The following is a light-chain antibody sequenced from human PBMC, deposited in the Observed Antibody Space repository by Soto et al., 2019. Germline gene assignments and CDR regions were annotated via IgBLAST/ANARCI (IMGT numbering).Light chain of an antibody. Sequence: ETVLTQSPATLSLSPGERATLSCRASPSISNSLAWYQQKAGQAPRLLIYDASNRATGIPARFSGSGSGTDFTLTVPSLEPEDFAVYYCQQRSNWPRTCGQGTNVEIK. J-gene: IGKJ1*01. CDR2: DAS. CDR1: PSISNS. V-gene: IGKV3-11*01. CDR3: QQRSNWPRT.